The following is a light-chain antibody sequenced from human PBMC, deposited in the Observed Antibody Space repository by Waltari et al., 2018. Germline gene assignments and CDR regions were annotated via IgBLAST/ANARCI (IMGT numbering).Light chain of an antibody. CDR1: QNVDKY. Sequence: EFLLTQSPGTVSVSPGEGVTLSCRASQNVDKYLAWYQQRPGQPPILLIYHASNMAIGIPDRFSGSWSGTDFSLTISMLEPEDFAVYYCQKYVTLPATFGQGTKVEIK. J-gene: IGKJ1*01. V-gene: IGKV3-20*01. CDR2: HAS. CDR3: QKYVTLPAT.